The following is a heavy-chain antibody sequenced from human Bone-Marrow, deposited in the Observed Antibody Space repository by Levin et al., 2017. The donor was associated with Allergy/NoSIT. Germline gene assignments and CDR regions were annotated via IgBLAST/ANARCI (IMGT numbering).Heavy chain of an antibody. CDR2: ISGDSTDV. V-gene: IGHV3-11*04. CDR1: GFTFGKSY. CDR3: ARSSSDWSGYYYYLMDV. D-gene: IGHD3-9*01. Sequence: GESLKISCEVSGFTFGKSYMTWIRQAPGKGLEWLSFISGDSTDVFYADSVKGRFTISRDNSQNTLYLQMDSLRKEDTAVYYCARSSSDWSGYYYYLMDVWGQGTTVTVSS. J-gene: IGHJ6*02.